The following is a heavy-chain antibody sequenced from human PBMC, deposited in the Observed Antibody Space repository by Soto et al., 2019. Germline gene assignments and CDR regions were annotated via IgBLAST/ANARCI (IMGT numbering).Heavy chain of an antibody. J-gene: IGHJ6*02. V-gene: IGHV3-21*01. CDR1: GFTFSSYS. CDR2: ISSSSSYI. CDR3: ARDKIVGATNYYYGMDV. D-gene: IGHD1-26*01. Sequence: EVQLVESGGGLVKPGGSLRLSCAASGFTFSSYSMKWVRQAPVKGLEWVSSISSSSSYIYYADSVKGRFTISRDNAKNSLYLQMNSLRAEDTAVYYCARDKIVGATNYYYGMDVWGQGTTVTVSS.